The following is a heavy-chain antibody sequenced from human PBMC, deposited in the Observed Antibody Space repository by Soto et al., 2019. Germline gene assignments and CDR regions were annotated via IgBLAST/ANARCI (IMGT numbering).Heavy chain of an antibody. J-gene: IGHJ5*02. CDR3: AGEVGGTGLHL. CDR1: GGTFKKYG. Sequence: QVQLVQSGAEVKKPGSSVRVPCRTSGGTFKKYGFSWVRQAPGQGLEWMGGIIPMYGIANYGQIFQGRLTITADESTDTVYMDLTSLQSEDTAVYYCAGEVGGTGLHLWGQGTQVTVSS. D-gene: IGHD3-9*01. CDR2: IIPMYGIA. V-gene: IGHV1-69*12.